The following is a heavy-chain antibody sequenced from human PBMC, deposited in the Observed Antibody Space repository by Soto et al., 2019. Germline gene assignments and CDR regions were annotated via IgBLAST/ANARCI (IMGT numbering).Heavy chain of an antibody. CDR2: LSDSGGSI. CDR1: GFTFSRHS. V-gene: IGHV3-23*01. D-gene: IGHD6-13*01. CDR3: AKVSSSWYAGFFDL. Sequence: GGSLRLSCTASGFTFSRHSMTWVRQAPGKGLEWVSGLSDSGGSIYYADSVKGRFTISRDNSMNTLYLQMNTLRAEDTAIYYCAKVSSSWYAGFFDLWGQGTLVTVSS. J-gene: IGHJ4*02.